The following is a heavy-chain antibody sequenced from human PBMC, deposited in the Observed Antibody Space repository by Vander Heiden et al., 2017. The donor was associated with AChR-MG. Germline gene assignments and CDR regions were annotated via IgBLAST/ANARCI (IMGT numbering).Heavy chain of an antibody. CDR2: ISYDGRNK. CDR3: AKVNQGYMDV. D-gene: IGHD2-2*01. Sequence: QVQLVASGAGVVQPGRYLRLSCAASGFTFISHRMHWVRRAPGKGLEWVAVISYDGRNKYYADSVKGRFTISRDNSKNTLYLEMNSLRAEDTAVYDCAKVNQGYMDVWGKGTTVTVSS. J-gene: IGHJ6*03. CDR1: GFTFISHR. V-gene: IGHV3-30*18.